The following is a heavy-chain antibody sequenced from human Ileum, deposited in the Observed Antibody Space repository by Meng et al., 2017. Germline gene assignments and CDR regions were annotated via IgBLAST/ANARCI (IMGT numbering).Heavy chain of an antibody. V-gene: IGHV1-69*02. Sequence: QVQLVQSGAEVKKPGSLVKVSCKASGGTFSSYTISWVRHAPGQGLEWMGRIIPILGIANYAQKFQGRVTITADKSTSTAYMELSSLRSEDTAVYYCARSSLGWPFLPFDYWGQGTLVTVSS. J-gene: IGHJ4*02. CDR1: GGTFSSYT. CDR2: IIPILGIA. CDR3: ARSSLGWPFLPFDY. D-gene: IGHD3-3*01.